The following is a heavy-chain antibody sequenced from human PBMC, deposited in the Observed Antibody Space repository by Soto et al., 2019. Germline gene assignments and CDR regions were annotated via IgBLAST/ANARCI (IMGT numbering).Heavy chain of an antibody. J-gene: IGHJ4*02. V-gene: IGHV3-7*05. D-gene: IGHD6-13*01. CDR3: AAWPRSNCYDY. CDR1: GFTFVNFW. Sequence: WGSLRLSRGGFGFTFVNFWIGCVRQAQGKGLEWVANIKYDGSEKYYVDSLKSRFTISIDNAKNSLYLQMSSLRAEDMAVCYSAAWPRSNCYDYWGQGTLVTVSS. CDR2: IKYDGSEK.